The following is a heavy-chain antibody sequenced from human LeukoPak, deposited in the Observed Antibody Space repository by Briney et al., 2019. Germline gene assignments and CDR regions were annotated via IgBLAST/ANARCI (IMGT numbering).Heavy chain of an antibody. CDR3: AKEGYSYGQIDY. V-gene: IGHV3-9*01. CDR2: ISWNSGSI. CDR1: GFTFDDYA. Sequence: PGGSLRLSCAASGFTFDDYAMHWVRHAPGKGLEWVLGISWNSGSIGYADSVKGRFTISRDNAKNSLYLQMNSLRAEDTALYYCAKEGYSYGQIDYWGQGTLVTVSS. D-gene: IGHD5-18*01. J-gene: IGHJ4*02.